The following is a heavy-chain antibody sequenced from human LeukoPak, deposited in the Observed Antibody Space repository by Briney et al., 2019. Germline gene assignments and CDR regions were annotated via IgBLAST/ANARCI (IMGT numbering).Heavy chain of an antibody. CDR3: ARGTYSFSFDM. J-gene: IGHJ3*02. CDR2: IQYSGST. CDR1: GSSITSHY. Sequence: SEALSLTCGVSGSSITSHYWSWIRQPPGKGLELIGYIQYSGSTNYNPSLRSRVTISLDMPKNQFSLKVTSVTAADTALYFCARGTYSFSFDMWGLGTLVTVSS. V-gene: IGHV4-59*11. D-gene: IGHD2-21*01.